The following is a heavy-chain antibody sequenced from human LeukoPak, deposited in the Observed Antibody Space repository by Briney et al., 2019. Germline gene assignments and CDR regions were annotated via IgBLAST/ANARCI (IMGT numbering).Heavy chain of an antibody. D-gene: IGHD3-22*01. Sequence: PGGSLRLSCAASGFTFDDYAMHWVRQAPGKGLEWVSGISWNSGSIGYADSVKGRFTISRDNAKNSLYLQMNSLRAEDMALYYCAKSHDSGGYPFDYWGQGTLVTVSS. CDR3: AKSHDSGGYPFDY. CDR1: GFTFDDYA. J-gene: IGHJ4*02. V-gene: IGHV3-9*03. CDR2: ISWNSGSI.